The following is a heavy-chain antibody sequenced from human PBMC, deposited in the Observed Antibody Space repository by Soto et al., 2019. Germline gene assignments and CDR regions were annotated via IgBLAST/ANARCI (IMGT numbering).Heavy chain of an antibody. J-gene: IGHJ4*02. Sequence: SETLSLTCAVSGGSFRGFYWTWIRQSPGKGLEWLGDINHVGITNYNPSLKSRVSIPVDTSKSQFSLKLSSVTAADTAVYYCARAHDFWGGRQKKIASWGQGPLVTVS. CDR3: ARAHDFWGGRQKKIAS. V-gene: IGHV4-34*01. D-gene: IGHD3-3*01. CDR2: INHVGIT. CDR1: GGSFRGFY.